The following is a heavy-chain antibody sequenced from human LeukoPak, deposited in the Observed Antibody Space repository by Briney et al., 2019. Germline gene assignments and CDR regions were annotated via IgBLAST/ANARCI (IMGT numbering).Heavy chain of an antibody. CDR1: GGSISSYY. V-gene: IGHV4-59*01. J-gene: IGHJ3*02. CDR2: IYYSGST. D-gene: IGHD3-3*01. CDR3: ARHVLHITIFGVVISAFDI. Sequence: SETLSLTCTVSGGSISSYYWSWIRQPPGKGLEWIGYIYYSGSTNYNPSLKSRVTISVDTSKNQFSLKLSSVTAADTAVYYCARHVLHITIFGVVISAFDIWGQGTMVTVSS.